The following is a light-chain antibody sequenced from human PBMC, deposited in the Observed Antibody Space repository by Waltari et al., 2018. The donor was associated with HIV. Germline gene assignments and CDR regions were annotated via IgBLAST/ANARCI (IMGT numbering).Light chain of an antibody. CDR1: QSIFYSSRNANY. CDR2: WAS. Sequence: DIVMTQSPHSLALSLCERATIHCKSSQSIFYSSRNANYLAWYQQKPGQSPKLLIYWASSRASGVPDRFSGSGSRTDFTLSISSLQSEDVAVYFCQQYYSTPPTFGQGTRVEIK. CDR3: QQYYSTPPT. J-gene: IGKJ1*01. V-gene: IGKV4-1*01.